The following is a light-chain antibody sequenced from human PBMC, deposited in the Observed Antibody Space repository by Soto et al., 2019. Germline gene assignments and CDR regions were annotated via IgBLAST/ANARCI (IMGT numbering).Light chain of an antibody. V-gene: IGKV1-9*01. J-gene: IGKJ5*01. Sequence: DIQLTQPPSFLSASVGDRVTITCRASQGISSYLAWYQQKPGKAPKLLIYAASTLQSGVPSRFSGSGSGTEFTLTISSLQPEDFATYYCQQLNSYPRTTFGQGTRLEIK. CDR2: AAS. CDR1: QGISSY. CDR3: QQLNSYPRTT.